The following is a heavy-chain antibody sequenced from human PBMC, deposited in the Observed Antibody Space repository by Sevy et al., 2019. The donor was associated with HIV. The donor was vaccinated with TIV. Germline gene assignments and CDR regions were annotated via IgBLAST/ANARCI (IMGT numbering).Heavy chain of an antibody. CDR2: ISHDGDNK. Sequence: GGSLRLSCVAPGFKFNGHGIHWVRQAPGKGLQWVAGISHDGDNKIYGDSVKGRFSISGSQSKNTVYLQMGTLTPEDTAIYYCARDFEVNNWRVVGAFDMWGLGTLVTVSS. J-gene: IGHJ3*02. D-gene: IGHD3-3*01. CDR3: ARDFEVNNWRVVGAFDM. V-gene: IGHV3-30*14. CDR1: GFKFNGHG.